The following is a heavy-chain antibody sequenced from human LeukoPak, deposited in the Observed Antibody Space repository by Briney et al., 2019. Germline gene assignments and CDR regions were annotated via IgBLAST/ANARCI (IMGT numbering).Heavy chain of an antibody. CDR1: GGIFSNYA. Sequence: ASVKVSCKASGGIFSNYAISWVRQAPGQGLEWMGGIIPIFGTANYAQKFQGRVTITTDESTSTAYMELSSLRSEDTAVYYCARVVVPAATYGDYYYYYYMDVWGKGTTVTVSS. CDR2: IIPIFGTA. J-gene: IGHJ6*03. D-gene: IGHD2-2*01. CDR3: ARVVVPAATYGDYYYYYYMDV. V-gene: IGHV1-69*05.